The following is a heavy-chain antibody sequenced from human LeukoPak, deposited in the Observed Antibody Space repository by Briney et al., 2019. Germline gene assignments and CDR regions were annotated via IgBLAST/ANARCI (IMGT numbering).Heavy chain of an antibody. Sequence: GASVKVSCKASGYTFTTYAMNWVRQAPGQGLEWMGWIKTNTGNPTYAQGFTGRFVFSLDTSVSTAYLQISSLKAEDTAVYYCARDGDDNWFDPWGQGTLVTVSS. CDR3: ARDGDDNWFDP. CDR2: IKTNTGNP. V-gene: IGHV7-4-1*02. CDR1: GYTFTTYA. J-gene: IGHJ5*02.